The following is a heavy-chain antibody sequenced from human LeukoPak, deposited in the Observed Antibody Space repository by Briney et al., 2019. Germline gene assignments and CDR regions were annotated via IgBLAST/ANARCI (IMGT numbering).Heavy chain of an antibody. CDR1: GGSISSSSYS. D-gene: IGHD6-13*01. J-gene: IGHJ3*02. V-gene: IGHV4-39*01. CDR2: IYYSGST. CDR3: ARLIRGVAAAGDAFDI. Sequence: SETLSLTCTVSGGSISSSSYSWGWIRKPPGKGLEWIGGIYYSGSTYYNPSLKSRVTISVDTSKNQFSLKLSSVTAADTAVYYCARLIRGVAAAGDAFDIWGQGTMVTVSS.